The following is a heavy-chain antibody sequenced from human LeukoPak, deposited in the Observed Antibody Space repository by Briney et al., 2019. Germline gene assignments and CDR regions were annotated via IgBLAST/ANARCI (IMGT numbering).Heavy chain of an antibody. CDR3: AKDSRKNPYYYGMDV. CDR1: GFTFSSYG. V-gene: IGHV3-30*02. CDR2: IRYDGSNK. Sequence: PGGSLRLSRAASGFTFSSYGMHWVRQAPGKGLEWVAFIRYDGSNKYYADSVKGRFTISRDNSKDTLYLQMNSLRAEDTAVYYCAKDSRKNPYYYGMDVWGQGTTVTVSS. J-gene: IGHJ6*02. D-gene: IGHD1-14*01.